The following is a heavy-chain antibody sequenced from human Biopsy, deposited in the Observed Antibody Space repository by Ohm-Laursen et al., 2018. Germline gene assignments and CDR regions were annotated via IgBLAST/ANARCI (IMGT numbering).Heavy chain of an antibody. CDR2: VDWDDYK. CDR1: GFSLSARGMC. Sequence: TQTLTLTSSFSGFSLSARGMCVSWILQAPGKALEWLARVDWDDYKDYSASLQTKLSISKDTSNDQMVLTVNNVDPADTATYYCARTPILIVSAGLVYRHRRHLQGMDVWGQGSAVTVS. V-gene: IGHV2-70*11. J-gene: IGHJ6*02. CDR3: ARTPILIVSAGLVYRHRRHLQGMDV. D-gene: IGHD6-13*01.